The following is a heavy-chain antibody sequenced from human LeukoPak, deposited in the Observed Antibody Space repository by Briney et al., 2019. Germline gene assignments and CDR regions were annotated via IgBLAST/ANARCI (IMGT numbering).Heavy chain of an antibody. J-gene: IGHJ4*02. D-gene: IGHD3-3*01. V-gene: IGHV1-69*13. CDR3: ARLRFLEWLLPDY. CDR1: GGTFSSYA. Sequence: ASVKVSCKASGGTFSSYAISWVRQAPGQGLEWMGGIIPIFGTANYAQKFQGRVTITADESTSTAYMELSRLRSDDTAVYYCARLRFLEWLLPDYWGQGTLVTVSS. CDR2: IIPIFGTA.